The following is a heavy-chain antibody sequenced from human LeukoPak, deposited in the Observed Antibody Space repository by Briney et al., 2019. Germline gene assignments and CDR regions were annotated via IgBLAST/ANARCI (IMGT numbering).Heavy chain of an antibody. D-gene: IGHD6-13*01. CDR2: ISSSSSYI. V-gene: IGHV3-21*01. CDR1: GFSFSSYA. Sequence: KPGGSLRLSCAASGFSFSSYAMHWVRQAPGKGLEWVSSISSSSSYIYYADSVKGRFTISRDNAKNSLYLQMNSLRAEDTAVYYCARDTGFKQLVPLDYWGQGTLVTVSS. J-gene: IGHJ4*02. CDR3: ARDTGFKQLVPLDY.